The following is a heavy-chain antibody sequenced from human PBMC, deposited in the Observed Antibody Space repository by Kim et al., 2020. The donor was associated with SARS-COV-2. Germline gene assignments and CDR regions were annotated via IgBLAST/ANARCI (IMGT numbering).Heavy chain of an antibody. Sequence: SETLSLTCTVSGGSISSSSYYWGWIRQPPGKGLEWIGSIYYSGSTYYNPSLKSRVTISVDTSKNQFSLKLSSVTAADTAVYYCARPNSGSYSPFDYWGQG. CDR2: IYYSGST. CDR1: GGSISSSSYY. J-gene: IGHJ4*02. D-gene: IGHD1-26*01. V-gene: IGHV4-39*01. CDR3: ARPNSGSYSPFDY.